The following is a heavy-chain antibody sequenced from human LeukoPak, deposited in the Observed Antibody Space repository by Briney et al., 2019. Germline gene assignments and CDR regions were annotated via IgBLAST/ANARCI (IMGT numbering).Heavy chain of an antibody. D-gene: IGHD3-22*01. Sequence: SVKVSCKASGGTFISYAISWVRQAPGQGLEWMGGIIPIFGTANYAQKFQGRVTITADESTSTAYMELSSLRSEDTAAYYCAREPYYYDSSGYPLYYYYGMDVWGQGTTVTVSS. CDR2: IIPIFGTA. CDR1: GGTFISYA. CDR3: AREPYYYDSSGYPLYYYYGMDV. J-gene: IGHJ6*02. V-gene: IGHV1-69*13.